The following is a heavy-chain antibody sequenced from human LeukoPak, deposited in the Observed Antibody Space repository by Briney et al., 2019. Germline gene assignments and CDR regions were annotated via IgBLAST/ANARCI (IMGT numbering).Heavy chain of an antibody. V-gene: IGHV3-23*01. CDR2: ISGSGGTT. CDR1: GFTFTDYG. D-gene: IGHD1-26*01. CDR3: AKTKWNYYFYMDV. Sequence: GGSLRLSCAASGFTFTDYGMSWVRQAPGKGLEWVSGISGSGGTTDSVDSVKGRFTISRDTSKNTLYLQMNSLRAEDTAIYYCAKTKWNYYFYMDVWAKGPRSPSP. J-gene: IGHJ6*03.